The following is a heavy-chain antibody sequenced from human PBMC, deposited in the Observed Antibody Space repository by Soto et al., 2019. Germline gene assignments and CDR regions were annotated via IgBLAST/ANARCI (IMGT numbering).Heavy chain of an antibody. CDR1: GGSISSGGYY. CDR2: IYYSGST. Sequence: SETLSLTCTVSGGSISSGGYYWSWIRQHPGKGLEWIGYIYYSGSTYYNPSLKSRVTISVDTSKNQFSLKLSSVTAADTAVYYCARAPTEGPYDYVWGSYPSFDYWGQGTLVPVSS. J-gene: IGHJ4*02. D-gene: IGHD3-16*02. CDR3: ARAPTEGPYDYVWGSYPSFDY. V-gene: IGHV4-31*03.